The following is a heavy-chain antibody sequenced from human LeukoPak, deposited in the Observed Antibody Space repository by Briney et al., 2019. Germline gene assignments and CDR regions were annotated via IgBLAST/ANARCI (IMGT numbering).Heavy chain of an antibody. CDR1: GGTFIIYA. CDR2: IIPILGIA. Sequence: AVTVSFKGSGGTFIIYAISGVGPAPGQGGEGMGRIIPILGIANYAQTFQGRVTITADKSTSTAYMELSSLRSEDTAVYYCASDILTDYYYYGMDVWGQGTTVTVSS. V-gene: IGHV1-69*04. J-gene: IGHJ6*02. D-gene: IGHD3-9*01. CDR3: ASDILTDYYYYGMDV.